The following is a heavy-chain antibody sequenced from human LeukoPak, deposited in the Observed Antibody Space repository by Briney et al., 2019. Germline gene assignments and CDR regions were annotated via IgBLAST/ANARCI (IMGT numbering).Heavy chain of an antibody. CDR2: INPNSGGT. Sequence: ASVKVSRKASGYTFTGYYMHWVRQAPGQVLEWMGWINPNSGGTNYAQKFQGRVTMTRDTSISTAYMELSRLRSDDTVVYYCARGGDTAMATFDYWGQGTLVTVSS. CDR1: GYTFTGYY. D-gene: IGHD5-18*01. CDR3: ARGGDTAMATFDY. J-gene: IGHJ4*02. V-gene: IGHV1-2*02.